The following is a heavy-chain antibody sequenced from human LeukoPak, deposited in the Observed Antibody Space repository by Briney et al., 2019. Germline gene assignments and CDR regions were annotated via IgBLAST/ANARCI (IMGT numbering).Heavy chain of an antibody. J-gene: IGHJ6*02. CDR1: GFTFSSYS. CDR3: ARDNGGNSNYYYGMDV. D-gene: IGHD4-23*01. Sequence: GGSLRLSCAASGFTFSSYSMNWVRQAPGKGLEWVSSISSSSSYIYYADSVKGRFTISRDNAKNSLYLQMNSLRAEDTAVYYCARDNGGNSNYYYGMDVWGQGTTVTVSS. CDR2: ISSSSSYI. V-gene: IGHV3-21*01.